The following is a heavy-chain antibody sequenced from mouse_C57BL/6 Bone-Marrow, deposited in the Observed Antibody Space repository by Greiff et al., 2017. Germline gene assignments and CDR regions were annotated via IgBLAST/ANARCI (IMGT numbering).Heavy chain of an antibody. CDR2: IWSGGST. CDR3: ARKVLWWGYYAMDY. CDR1: GFSLTSYG. D-gene: IGHD1-1*02. J-gene: IGHJ4*01. V-gene: IGHV2-2*01. Sequence: VQLQQSGPGLVQPSQSLSITCTVSGFSLTSYGVHWVLQSPGKGLEWLGVIWSGGSTDYNAAFISRLSISKDNSKSQVFFKMNSLQADDTAIYYCARKVLWWGYYAMDYWGQGTSVTVSS.